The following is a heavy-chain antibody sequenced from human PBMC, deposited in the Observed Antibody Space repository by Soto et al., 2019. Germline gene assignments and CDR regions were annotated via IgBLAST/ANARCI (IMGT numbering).Heavy chain of an antibody. D-gene: IGHD4-4*01. CDR1: GFTFSSYE. J-gene: IGHJ4*02. CDR3: AKNKVPTTYRMDYFDY. CDR2: ISSSGSTI. V-gene: IGHV3-48*03. Sequence: GGSLRLSCAASGFTFSSYEMNWVRQAPGKGLEWVSYISSSGSTIYYADSVKGRFTISRDNAKNSLYLQMNSLRAEDTAVYYCAKNKVPTTYRMDYFDYWGQGTLVTVSS.